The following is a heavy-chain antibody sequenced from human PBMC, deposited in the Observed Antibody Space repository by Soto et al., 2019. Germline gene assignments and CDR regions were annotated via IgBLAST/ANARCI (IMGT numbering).Heavy chain of an antibody. CDR1: GFTFSSYG. J-gene: IGHJ4*02. CDR3: ARGPISYDSSGYYRL. V-gene: IGHV3-33*01. CDR2: IWYDGSNK. D-gene: IGHD3-22*01. Sequence: GGSLRLSCAASGFTFSSYGMHWVRQAPGKGLEWVAAIWYDGSNKYYADSVKGRFTISRDNSKNTLYLQMNSLRAEDTAVYYCARGPISYDSSGYYRLWGQGTPVTVSS.